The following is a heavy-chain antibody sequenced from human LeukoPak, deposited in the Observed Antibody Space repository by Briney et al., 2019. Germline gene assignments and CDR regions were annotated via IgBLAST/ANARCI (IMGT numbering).Heavy chain of an antibody. J-gene: IGHJ5*02. CDR2: INPNSGDT. Sequence: ASVKVSCKASGYTFTGYYMHWVRQAPGQGLEWMGWINPNSGDTNYAQKFQGRVTMTRDTSISTAYLELSRLISDDTAVYYCARDRGVTLVRVPMVWLDPWGQGTLVTVSS. CDR3: ARDRGVTLVRVPMVWLDP. CDR1: GYTFTGYY. D-gene: IGHD3-10*01. V-gene: IGHV1-2*02.